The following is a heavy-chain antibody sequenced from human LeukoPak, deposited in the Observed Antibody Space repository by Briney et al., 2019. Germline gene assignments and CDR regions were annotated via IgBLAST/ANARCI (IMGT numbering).Heavy chain of an antibody. CDR1: GLIVNNNY. CDR2: TYRDGNT. J-gene: IGHJ4*02. V-gene: IGHV3-66*01. D-gene: IGHD6-19*01. Sequence: GGSLRLSCAASGLIVNNNYMSWVRQAPGKGLEWVSITYRDGNTNYADSVNGRFTISRDNSKNTLSLQMNSLRAEDTAVYYCACSGPYSNGGVMTDYWGQGTLVTVSS. CDR3: ACSGPYSNGGVMTDY.